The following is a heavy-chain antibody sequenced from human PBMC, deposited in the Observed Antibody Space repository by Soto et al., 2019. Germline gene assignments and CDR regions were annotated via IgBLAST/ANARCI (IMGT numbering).Heavy chain of an antibody. CDR3: ARYCSSTSCYSNWFDP. V-gene: IGHV1-8*01. Sequence: GASVKVSCKASGYTFTSYDINWVRQATGQGLEWMGWMNPNSGNTGYAQKFQGRVTVTRNTSISTAYMELSSLRSEDTAVYYCARYCSSTSCYSNWFDPWGQGTLVTVS. J-gene: IGHJ5*02. CDR1: GYTFTSYD. CDR2: MNPNSGNT. D-gene: IGHD2-2*01.